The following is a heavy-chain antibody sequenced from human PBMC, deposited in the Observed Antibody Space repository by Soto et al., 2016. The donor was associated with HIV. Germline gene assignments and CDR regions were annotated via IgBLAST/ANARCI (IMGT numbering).Heavy chain of an antibody. CDR1: NGSISSYY. CDR2: LYYNGST. Sequence: QVQLQESGPRLVKPSETLSLTCTVSNGSISSYYWSWIRQSPEKGLELIGLLYYNGSTNYNPSLRSRVTISIRMSKNLFSLKLNSLTAADTAIYYCAHTILLPTPAHFDHWGQGILVTSPQ. CDR3: AHTILLPTPAHFDH. V-gene: IGHV4-59*03. D-gene: IGHD2-15*01. J-gene: IGHJ4*01.